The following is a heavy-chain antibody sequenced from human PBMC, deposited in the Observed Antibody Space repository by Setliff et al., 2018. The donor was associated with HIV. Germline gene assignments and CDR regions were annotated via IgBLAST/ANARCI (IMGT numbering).Heavy chain of an antibody. CDR3: ATTARGPGGGVAFDI. V-gene: IGHV4-39*01. CDR2: IYSSGST. J-gene: IGHJ3*02. CDR1: GGSISSDSYY. D-gene: IGHD1-1*01. Sequence: PSETLCLTCTVSVSGGSISSDSYYWGRIRQPPGKGLEWIGNIYSSGSTYYNPPLKTRVTLSEDTSKDQFTLKLSSVTDANTAVYFCATTARGPGGGVAFDIWGQGTMVTVSS.